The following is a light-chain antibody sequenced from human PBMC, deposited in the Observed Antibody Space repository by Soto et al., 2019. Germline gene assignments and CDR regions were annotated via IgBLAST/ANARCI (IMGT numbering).Light chain of an antibody. Sequence: EIVITQSPATLSVSPGEIATLSCRASQSIKNNFLAWYQQKPGQAPRLLIFGASSRSSGIPYRFSGSGSGTDFTLTVSRLEPEDFAVYYCQQYGTSPINFGQGTRLEIK. V-gene: IGKV3-20*01. CDR1: QSIKNNF. CDR2: GAS. CDR3: QQYGTSPIN. J-gene: IGKJ5*01.